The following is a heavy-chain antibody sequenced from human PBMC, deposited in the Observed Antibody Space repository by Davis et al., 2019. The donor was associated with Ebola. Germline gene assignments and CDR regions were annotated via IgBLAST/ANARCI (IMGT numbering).Heavy chain of an antibody. CDR2: ISAYNGNT. J-gene: IGHJ5*02. CDR3: ARDMSMVQEANWFDP. CDR1: GYTFTSYG. D-gene: IGHD3-10*01. Sequence: AASVKVSCKASGYTFTSYGISWVRQAPGQGLEWMGWISAYNGNTNYAQKLQGRVTMTTDTSTSTAYMELRSLRSDDTAVYYCARDMSMVQEANWFDPWGQGTLVTVSS. V-gene: IGHV1-18*01.